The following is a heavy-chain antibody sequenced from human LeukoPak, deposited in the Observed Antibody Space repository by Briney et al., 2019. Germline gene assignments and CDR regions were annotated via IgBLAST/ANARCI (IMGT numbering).Heavy chain of an antibody. J-gene: IGHJ6*02. Sequence: GGSLRLSCAASGFSLDDYAMHWVRQAPGKGLEWVSSINWNSGSIGYADPVKGRFTISRDNAKNSLYLQMDSLRAEDTALYYCAKGRVAATGPYYYYGLDVWGQGTTVTVSS. V-gene: IGHV3-9*01. CDR1: GFSLDDYA. CDR3: AKGRVAATGPYYYYGLDV. D-gene: IGHD6-19*01. CDR2: INWNSGSI.